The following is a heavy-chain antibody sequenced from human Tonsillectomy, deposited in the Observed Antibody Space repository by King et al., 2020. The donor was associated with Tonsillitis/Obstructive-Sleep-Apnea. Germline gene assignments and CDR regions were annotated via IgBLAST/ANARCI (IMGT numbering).Heavy chain of an antibody. D-gene: IGHD4-23*01. J-gene: IGHJ4*02. CDR1: CGSIRSSSYY. V-gene: IGHV4-39*01. CDR2: IYYSGST. CDR3: ARHPSTTVVPFDY. Sequence: QLPESGPGLVKPSETLSLTSPVSCGSIRSSSYYWGWIRQPPGKGLEWIGSIYYSGSTYYNPSLKSRVTISVDTSKNQFSLKLSSVTAADTAVYYCARHPSTTVVPFDYWGQGTLVTVSS.